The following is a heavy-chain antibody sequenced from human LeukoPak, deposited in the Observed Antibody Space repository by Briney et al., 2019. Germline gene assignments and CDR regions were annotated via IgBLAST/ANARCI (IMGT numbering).Heavy chain of an antibody. D-gene: IGHD1-7*01. CDR2: IDPSDSYT. CDR1: GYIYTNYW. Sequence: GESLMISCKVSGYIYTNYWISWVRQMPGKGLEWMGRIDPSDSYTNYSPSFQGHVTISADKSISTAYLQWSSLKASDTAMYYCARRLELRPYYYGMDVWGQGTTVTVSS. CDR3: ARRLELRPYYYGMDV. J-gene: IGHJ6*02. V-gene: IGHV5-10-1*01.